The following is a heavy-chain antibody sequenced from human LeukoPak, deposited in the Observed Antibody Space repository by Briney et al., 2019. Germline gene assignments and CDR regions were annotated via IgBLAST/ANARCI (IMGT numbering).Heavy chain of an antibody. D-gene: IGHD7-27*01. V-gene: IGHV4-59*02. CDR2: IYHTGST. J-gene: IGHJ4*02. Sequence: SETLSLTCTICGGSVSDYYWSWIRQSPGKGLEWIGYIYHTGSTSYSPSLKSRVTISADTSQNQFSLKLSSVTAADTAVYYCASRKLGNDYWGQGTLVTVSS. CDR1: GGSVSDYY. CDR3: ASRKLGNDY.